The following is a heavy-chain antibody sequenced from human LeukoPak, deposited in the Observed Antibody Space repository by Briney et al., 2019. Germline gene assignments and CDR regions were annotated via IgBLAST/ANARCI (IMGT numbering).Heavy chain of an antibody. CDR3: ARVNRVVTMVRGVINWFGP. D-gene: IGHD3-10*01. CDR1: GYAFTNYY. CDR2: IIPIFGRA. J-gene: IGHJ5*02. V-gene: IGHV1-69*05. Sequence: ASVKVSCMASGYAFTNYYMHWVRHAPGQGLEWMGGIIPIFGRANYAQKFQGRVTITTDESTSTAYMELSSLRSEDTAVYYCARVNRVVTMVRGVINWFGPWGQGTLVTVSS.